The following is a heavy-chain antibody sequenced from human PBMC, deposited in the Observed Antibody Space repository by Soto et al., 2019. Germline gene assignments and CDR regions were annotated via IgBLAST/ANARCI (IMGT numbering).Heavy chain of an antibody. CDR1: GGSFSAYY. CDR3: ARGDYGDFEVGYKWFDP. D-gene: IGHD4-17*01. V-gene: IGHV4-34*01. CDR2: VNHSGST. Sequence: PSVTMSLTCAVYGGSFSAYYWSWIRQPPGKGLEWIGEVNHSGSTKYNPSLKSRVTISVDTSKNQFSLKLSSVTAADTAVYYCARGDYGDFEVGYKWFDPWGQGTLVTVSS. J-gene: IGHJ5*02.